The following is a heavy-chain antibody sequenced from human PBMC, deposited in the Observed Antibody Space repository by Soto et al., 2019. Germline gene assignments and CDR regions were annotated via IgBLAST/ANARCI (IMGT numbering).Heavy chain of an antibody. J-gene: IGHJ4*02. CDR3: ASDLDGDYDGNFDY. CDR2: ISGSGGST. D-gene: IGHD4-17*01. V-gene: IGHV3-23*01. CDR1: GFTFSSYA. Sequence: GGSLRLSCAASGFTFSSYAMSWVRQAPGKGLEWVSAISGSGGSTYYADSVKGRFTISRDNSKNTLYLQMNSLRAEDTAVYYCASDLDGDYDGNFDYWGQGTLVTVSS.